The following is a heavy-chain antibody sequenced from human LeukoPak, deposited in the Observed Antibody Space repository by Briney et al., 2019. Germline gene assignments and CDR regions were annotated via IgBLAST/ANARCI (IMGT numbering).Heavy chain of an antibody. CDR1: GFTFSSYE. CDR2: ISSSGSTM. Sequence: GGSLRLSCAASGFTFSSYEMNWVRQAPGKGLEWVSYISSSGSTMYYADSVKGRFTISRDNAKKSLYLQMNSLRAEDTAVYHCARGFWVVRGVIFDYWGQGTLVTVSS. V-gene: IGHV3-48*03. CDR3: ARGFWVVRGVIFDY. D-gene: IGHD3-10*01. J-gene: IGHJ4*02.